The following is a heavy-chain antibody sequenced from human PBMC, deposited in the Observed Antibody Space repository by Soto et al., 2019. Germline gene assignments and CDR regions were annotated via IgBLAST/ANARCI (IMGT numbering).Heavy chain of an antibody. Sequence: ASVKVSCKASGYTFTSYGISWVRQAPGQGLERMGWISAYSGITNYAQKVQGRVTMTRDTSTRTAYMELRSLRSDDTAVYYCARIAAHKGSFYYYGMDVWGQGTTVTVSS. V-gene: IGHV1-18*01. J-gene: IGHJ6*02. CDR2: ISAYSGIT. D-gene: IGHD2-21*01. CDR3: ARIAAHKGSFYYYGMDV. CDR1: GYTFTSYG.